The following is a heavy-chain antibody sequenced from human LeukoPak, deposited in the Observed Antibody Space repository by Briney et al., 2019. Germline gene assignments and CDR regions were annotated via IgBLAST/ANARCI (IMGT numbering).Heavy chain of an antibody. Sequence: ASVKVSCKASGYTFTSYYMHWVRQAPGQGLEWMGGIIPIFGTANYAQKFQGRVTITADKSTSTAYMELSSLRSEDTAVYYCARGSYFDWLSYFDYWGQGTLVTVSS. CDR2: IIPIFGTA. CDR1: GYTFTSYY. J-gene: IGHJ4*02. CDR3: ARGSYFDWLSYFDY. D-gene: IGHD3-9*01. V-gene: IGHV1-69*06.